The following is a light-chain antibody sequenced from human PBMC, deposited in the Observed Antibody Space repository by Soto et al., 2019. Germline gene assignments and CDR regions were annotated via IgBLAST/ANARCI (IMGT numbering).Light chain of an antibody. CDR1: QSVSSSY. CDR3: LQYYNFSWT. J-gene: IGKJ1*01. V-gene: IGKV3-20*01. CDR2: GAS. Sequence: EIVLTQSPGTLSLSPGERATLSCRASQSVSSSYLAWYQQKPGQAPRLLIYGASSRATGIPDRFSGSGSGTDFTLTISRLEPEDFAVYYCLQYYNFSWTFGQGTKVEVK.